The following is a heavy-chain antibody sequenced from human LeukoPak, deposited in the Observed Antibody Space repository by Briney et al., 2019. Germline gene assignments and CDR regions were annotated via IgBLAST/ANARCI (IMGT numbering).Heavy chain of an antibody. Sequence: GGSLRLSCAASGIILSDNFMSWIRQAPGKGLEWVAYISSTGNTILYADSVRGRFTISRDNAKNSLYLQMNSLRAEDTAVYYCARVADIVVVPAAIPVPYYFDYWGQGTLVTVSS. V-gene: IGHV3-11*04. CDR1: GIILSDNF. CDR2: ISSTGNTI. D-gene: IGHD2-2*02. J-gene: IGHJ4*02. CDR3: ARVADIVVVPAAIPVPYYFDY.